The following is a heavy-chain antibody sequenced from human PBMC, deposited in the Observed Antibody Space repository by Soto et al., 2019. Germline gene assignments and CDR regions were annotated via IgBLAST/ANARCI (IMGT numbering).Heavy chain of an antibody. CDR3: ARGGSLNWYFDL. Sequence: EVQLVESGGGLVQPGGSLRLSCAASGFTFSSYWMHWVRQAPGKGLVWVSRINSDGSSTSYAESVKGRFTISRDNAKNTLYLQMNSLRAEDTAVYYCARGGSLNWYFDLWGRGTLVTVYS. V-gene: IGHV3-74*01. CDR2: INSDGSST. D-gene: IGHD1-26*01. J-gene: IGHJ2*01. CDR1: GFTFSSYW.